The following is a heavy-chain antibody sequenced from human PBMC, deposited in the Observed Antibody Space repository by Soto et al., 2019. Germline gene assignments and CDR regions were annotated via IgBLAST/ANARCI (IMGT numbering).Heavy chain of an antibody. J-gene: IGHJ4*02. CDR1: GGTFSSYA. D-gene: IGHD3-22*01. Sequence: SVKVSCKASGGTFSSYAISWVRQAPGQGLEWMGGIIPIFGTANYAQKFQGRVTITADESTSTAYMELSSLRSEDTAVYYCARGRIVVVTHSYFDYWGQGSLVTVCS. CDR3: ARGRIVVVTHSYFDY. CDR2: IIPIFGTA. V-gene: IGHV1-69*13.